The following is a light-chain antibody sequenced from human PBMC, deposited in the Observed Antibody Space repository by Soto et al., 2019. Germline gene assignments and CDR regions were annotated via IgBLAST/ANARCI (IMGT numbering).Light chain of an antibody. CDR2: YDS. J-gene: IGLJ1*01. V-gene: IGLV3-21*04. CDR3: QVWDIMTDNYF. CDR1: NIGDKR. Sequence: SYELTQPPSVSVAPEKTATITCGGNNIGDKRVHWYRQKPGQAPVLLISYDSDRPSGIPERFSGSNSGNTATLTISRVEAGDEADYYCQVWDIMTDNYFLGGGTKLPVL.